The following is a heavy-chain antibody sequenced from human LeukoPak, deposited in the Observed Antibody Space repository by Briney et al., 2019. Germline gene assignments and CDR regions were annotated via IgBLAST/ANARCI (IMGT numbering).Heavy chain of an antibody. V-gene: IGHV3-23*01. D-gene: IGHD6-13*01. CDR1: GFTFSSYG. J-gene: IGHJ4*02. Sequence: GGSLRLSCAASGFTFSSYGMHWVRQAPGKGLEWVSAISGSGGSTYYADSVKGRFTISRDNSKNTLYLQMNSLRAEDTAVYYCVYSSSLGTGFDYWGQGTLVTVSS. CDR2: ISGSGGST. CDR3: VYSSSLGTGFDY.